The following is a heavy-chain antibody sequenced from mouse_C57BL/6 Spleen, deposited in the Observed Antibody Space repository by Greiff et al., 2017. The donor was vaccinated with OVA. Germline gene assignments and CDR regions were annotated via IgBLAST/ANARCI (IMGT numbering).Heavy chain of an antibody. CDR1: GFTFSDYG. D-gene: IGHD3-2*02. CDR2: ISSGSSTI. V-gene: IGHV5-17*01. J-gene: IGHJ2*01. CDR3: ARQLRLPLDY. Sequence: EVKLVESGGGLVKPGGSLKLSCAASGFTFSDYGMHWVRQAPEKGLEWVAYISSGSSTIYYADTVKGRFTISRDNAKNTLFLQMTSLRSEDTAMYYCARQLRLPLDYWGQGTTLTVSS.